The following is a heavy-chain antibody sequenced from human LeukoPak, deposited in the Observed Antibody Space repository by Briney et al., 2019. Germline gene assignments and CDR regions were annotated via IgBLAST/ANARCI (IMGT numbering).Heavy chain of an antibody. V-gene: IGHV4-38-2*02. Sequence: SETLSLICIVSGSSITSGYYWGWIRQPPGKGLEWIGSIYHSGDTYYNPSLKSRVTISVDTSKNQFSLKLDSVTAADTAVYYCAKGTSSGWYYFDYWGQGTLVTVSS. J-gene: IGHJ4*02. CDR2: IYHSGDT. CDR1: GSSITSGYY. CDR3: AKGTSSGWYYFDY. D-gene: IGHD6-19*01.